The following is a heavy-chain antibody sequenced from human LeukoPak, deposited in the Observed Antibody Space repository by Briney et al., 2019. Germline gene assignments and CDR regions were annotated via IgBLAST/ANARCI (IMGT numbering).Heavy chain of an antibody. V-gene: IGHV3-48*02. CDR3: ARDRVKCDY. CDR2: ISPGSNTI. Sequence: GGSLRLSCAASGFTFSGYTMSWVRQAPGKGLEWVSYISPGSNTIYYADSVKGRFTISRDNAKNSLYLQMNSLRDEDTAVYYCARDRVKCDYWGQGTLATVSS. CDR1: GFTFSGYT. J-gene: IGHJ4*02.